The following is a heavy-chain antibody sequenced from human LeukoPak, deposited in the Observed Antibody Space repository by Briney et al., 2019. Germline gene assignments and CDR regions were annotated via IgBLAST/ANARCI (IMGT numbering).Heavy chain of an antibody. CDR3: DGSDF. CDR1: GFAFASYA. Sequence: GGSLRLSCAASGFAFASYAMGWVRQPPGKGLEWVSTISGSGSQTHYADSVQGRFTISRDNSKNTLHLQMNNLRAEDTAIYYCDGSDFWGQGTLVTVSS. J-gene: IGHJ4*02. CDR2: ISGSGSQT. D-gene: IGHD3/OR15-3a*01. V-gene: IGHV3-23*01.